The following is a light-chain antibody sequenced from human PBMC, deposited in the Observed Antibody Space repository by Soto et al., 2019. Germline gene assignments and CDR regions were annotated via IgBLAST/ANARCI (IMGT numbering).Light chain of an antibody. V-gene: IGKV3-20*01. J-gene: IGKJ1*01. Sequence: ETVLTQSPGTLYFSPGERATLSCRASQSVDNSHVAWYQQRRGLPPRLLIYGASNRATGIPDRFSGSGSGTDFTLTITSLQSEDFAVYYCQQYNKWPQTFGQGTKVDIK. CDR3: QQYNKWPQT. CDR2: GAS. CDR1: QSVDNSH.